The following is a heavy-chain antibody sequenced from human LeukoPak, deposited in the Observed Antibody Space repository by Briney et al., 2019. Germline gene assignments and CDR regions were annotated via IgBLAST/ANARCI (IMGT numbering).Heavy chain of an antibody. CDR3: ARDEDGDQDFDY. Sequence: PGGSLRLSCAASGFTFSNYGMTWVRQAPGKGLEWVSHISSDGHVISYEDSAKGRFIISRDDAESSLYLQMNSLRAEDTAVYYCARDEDGDQDFDYWGQGTLVTVSS. V-gene: IGHV3-48*03. D-gene: IGHD5-24*01. CDR1: GFTFSNYG. J-gene: IGHJ4*02. CDR2: ISSDGHVI.